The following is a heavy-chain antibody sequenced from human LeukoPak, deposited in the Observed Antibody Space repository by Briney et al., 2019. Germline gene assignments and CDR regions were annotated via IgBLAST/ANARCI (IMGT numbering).Heavy chain of an antibody. CDR3: ASYGSGSFDY. CDR1: GGSISSYN. Sequence: PSETLSLTCAVSGGSISSYNWRWIWQTPREGLEWIGYIYYSASTNYNPSLTSRVTISVDPSKNQFSPKLSSVTAADTAVYYCASYGSGSFDYWGQGTLVTVSP. D-gene: IGHD3-10*01. J-gene: IGHJ4*02. CDR2: IYYSAST. V-gene: IGHV4-59*01.